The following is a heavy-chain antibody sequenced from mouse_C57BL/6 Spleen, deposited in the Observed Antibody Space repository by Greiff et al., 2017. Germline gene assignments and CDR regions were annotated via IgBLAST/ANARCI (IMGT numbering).Heavy chain of an antibody. V-gene: IGHV1-81*01. CDR1: GYTFTSYG. D-gene: IGHD2-1*01. Sequence: QVQLQQSGAELVRPGASVKLSCKASGYTFTSYGISWVKQRPGQGLEWIGEIYPRSGNTYYNEKFKGKATLTADKSSSTAYMELRRLTSEDSAGYLCARWNGNYGLDYWGQGTTLTVSS. J-gene: IGHJ2*01. CDR3: ARWNGNYGLDY. CDR2: IYPRSGNT.